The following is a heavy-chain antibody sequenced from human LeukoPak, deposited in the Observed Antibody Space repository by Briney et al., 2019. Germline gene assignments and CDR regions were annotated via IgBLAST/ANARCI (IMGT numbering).Heavy chain of an antibody. V-gene: IGHV3-66*01. Sequence: GGSLRLSRAASGFTVSSNYMSWVRQAPGKGLEWVSVIYSGGSTYYADSVKGRFTISRDNSKNTLYLQMNSLRAEDTAVYYCARVITVTLGYYYYGMDVWGQGTTVTVSS. CDR2: IYSGGST. D-gene: IGHD4-17*01. CDR3: ARVITVTLGYYYYGMDV. CDR1: GFTVSSNY. J-gene: IGHJ6*02.